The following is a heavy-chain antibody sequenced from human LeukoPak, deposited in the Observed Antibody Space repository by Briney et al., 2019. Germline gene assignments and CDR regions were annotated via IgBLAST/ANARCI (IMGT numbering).Heavy chain of an antibody. V-gene: IGHV4-34*01. CDR2: INHSGST. D-gene: IGHD6-13*01. CDR3: ARGYSSSWYYFDY. Sequence: SETLSLTCAVYGGSFSGYYWSWIRQPPGKGLEWIGEINHSGSTNYNPSLKSRVTISVDTSKNQFSLKLSSVTAADTAVYYCARGYSSSWYYFDYWGQGTLVTVSS. CDR1: GGSFSGYY. J-gene: IGHJ4*02.